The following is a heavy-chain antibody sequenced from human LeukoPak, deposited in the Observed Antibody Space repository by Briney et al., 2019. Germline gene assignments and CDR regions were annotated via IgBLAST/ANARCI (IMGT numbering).Heavy chain of an antibody. CDR1: GGTFSSYA. V-gene: IGHV1-69*05. CDR3: ASKGTADYDFWSVDY. CDR2: IIPIFGTA. J-gene: IGHJ4*02. Sequence: SVKVSCKASGGTFSSYAISWVRQAPGQGLEWMGGIIPIFGTANYAQKFQGRVTITTDESTSTAYMELSSLRSEDTAVYYCASKGTADYDFWSVDYWGQGTLVTVSS. D-gene: IGHD3-3*01.